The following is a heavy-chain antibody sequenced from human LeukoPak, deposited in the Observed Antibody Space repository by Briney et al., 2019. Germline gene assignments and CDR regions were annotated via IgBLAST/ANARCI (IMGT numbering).Heavy chain of an antibody. V-gene: IGHV3-11*04. CDR2: ISSTGSTI. CDR1: GFTFSDYY. CDR3: ARDIALNAYYDSSGYDY. Sequence: GGSLRLSCAASGFTFSDYYMSWIRQAPGKGLEWVSCISSTGSTINYADSVKGRFTISRDNSKNTLYLQMNSLRAEDTAVYYCARDIALNAYYDSSGYDYWGQGTLVTVSS. J-gene: IGHJ4*02. D-gene: IGHD3-22*01.